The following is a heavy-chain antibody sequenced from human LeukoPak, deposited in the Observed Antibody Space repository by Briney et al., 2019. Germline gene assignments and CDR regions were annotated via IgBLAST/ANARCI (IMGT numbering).Heavy chain of an antibody. V-gene: IGHV1-69*05. CDR3: ARALGHSGSYPTGDY. J-gene: IGHJ4*02. D-gene: IGHD1-26*01. CDR1: GGTFRSYA. CDR2: IIPIFGTA. Sequence: SVKVSCKAPGGTFRSYAISWVRQAPGQGLEWMGRIIPIFGTANYAQKFQGRLTITTDESASTAYMELSSLTSEDTAVYYCARALGHSGSYPTGDYWGQGTLVTVSS.